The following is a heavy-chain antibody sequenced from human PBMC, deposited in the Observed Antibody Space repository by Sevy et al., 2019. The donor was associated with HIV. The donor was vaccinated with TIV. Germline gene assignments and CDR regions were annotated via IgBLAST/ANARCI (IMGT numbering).Heavy chain of an antibody. CDR1: GFTFSTYN. CDR3: ARDRRTLNYYGSSGYNYYFDY. D-gene: IGHD3-22*01. CDR2: ITDSSNYI. J-gene: IGHJ4*02. Sequence: GGSLRLSCAASGFTFSTYNMNWVRQAPGKGLEWVSSITDSSNYIYHADSVKGRFTISRDNVKNSLYLQMNSLRAEDTAVYFCARDRRTLNYYGSSGYNYYFDYWGQGTLVTVSS. V-gene: IGHV3-21*01.